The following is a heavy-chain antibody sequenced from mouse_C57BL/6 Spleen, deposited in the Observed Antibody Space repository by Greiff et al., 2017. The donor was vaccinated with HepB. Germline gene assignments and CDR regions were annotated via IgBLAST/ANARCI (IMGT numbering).Heavy chain of an antibody. CDR2: IRNKANGYTT. V-gene: IGHV7-3*01. J-gene: IGHJ4*01. Sequence: EVNLVESGGGLVQPGGSLSLSCAASGFTFTDYYMSWVRQPPGKALEWLGFIRNKANGYTTEYSASVKGRFTISRDNSQSILYLQMNALRAEDSATYYCARPLLYYAMDYWGQGTSVTVSS. CDR1: GFTFTDYY. CDR3: ARPLLYYAMDY.